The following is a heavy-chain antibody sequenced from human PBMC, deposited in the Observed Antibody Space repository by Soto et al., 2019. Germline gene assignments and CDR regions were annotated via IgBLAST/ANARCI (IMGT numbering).Heavy chain of an antibody. V-gene: IGHV1-3*01. CDR3: ARGGTLDYGDYAGTQRS. Sequence: ASVKVSCKASGYTFTSYAMHWVRQAPGQRLEWMGWINAGNGNTKYSQKFQGRVTITRDTSASTAYMELSSLRSEDTAVYYCARGGTLDYGDYAGTQRSWGQGTLVTVYS. J-gene: IGHJ4*02. CDR1: GYTFTSYA. D-gene: IGHD4-17*01. CDR2: INAGNGNT.